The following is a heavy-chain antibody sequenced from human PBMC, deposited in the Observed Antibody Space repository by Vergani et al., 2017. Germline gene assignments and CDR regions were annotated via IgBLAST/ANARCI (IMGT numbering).Heavy chain of an antibody. CDR3: ATGGTGYCSSTSCYMRAAPLGY. J-gene: IGHJ4*02. Sequence: EVQLLESGGGLVQPGGSLRLSCAASGFTFSSYAMSWVRQAPGKGLEWVSAISGSGGSTYYADSVKGRFTISRDNSKNTLYLQMNSLRAEDTAVYYCATGGTGYCSSTSCYMRAAPLGYWGQGTLVTVSS. CDR1: GFTFSSYA. V-gene: IGHV3-23*01. D-gene: IGHD2-2*02. CDR2: ISGSGGST.